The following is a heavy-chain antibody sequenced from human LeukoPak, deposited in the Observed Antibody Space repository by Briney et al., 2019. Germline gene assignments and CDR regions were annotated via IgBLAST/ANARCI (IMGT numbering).Heavy chain of an antibody. V-gene: IGHV4-61*02. J-gene: IGHJ6*03. Sequence: SQTLSLTCTVSGGSISSGSYYWSWIRQPAGKGLEWIGRNYTSGSTNYNPSLKSRVTISVDTSKNQFSLKLSSVTAADTAVYYCARAGDYFYYYYMDVWGKGTTVTVSS. CDR1: GGSISSGSYY. D-gene: IGHD4-17*01. CDR2: NYTSGST. CDR3: ARAGDYFYYYYMDV.